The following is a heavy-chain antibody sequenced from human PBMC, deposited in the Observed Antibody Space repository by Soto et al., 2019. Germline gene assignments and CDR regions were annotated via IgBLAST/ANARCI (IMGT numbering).Heavy chain of an antibody. CDR1: GYTFTSYD. CDR2: MNPNSGNT. V-gene: IGHV1-8*01. D-gene: IGHD6-13*01. J-gene: IGHJ5*02. CDR3: ARATSAAGAGWFDP. Sequence: QVQLVQSGAEVKKPGASVKVSCKASGYTFTSYDINWVRQATGQGREWMGWMNPNSGNTDYAQKFQGRVTITRNTSISRAYRELGSLRSEDTAVCYCARATSAAGAGWFDPWGQGTLVTVSS.